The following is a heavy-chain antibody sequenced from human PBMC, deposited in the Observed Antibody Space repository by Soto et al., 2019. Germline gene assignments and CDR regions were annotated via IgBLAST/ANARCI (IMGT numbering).Heavy chain of an antibody. V-gene: IGHV1-58*01. CDR3: ATDKGDSYGYGNY. CDR1: GFTFTNSA. Sequence: AVKVSCKASGFTFTNSAVQWVRQARGQRLEWIGWIVVGSGNTNYAQKFQERVTITRDMSTTTAYMELSSLRSEDTAVYYCATDKGDSYGYGNYWGQGTLVTVYS. D-gene: IGHD5-18*01. J-gene: IGHJ4*02. CDR2: IVVGSGNT.